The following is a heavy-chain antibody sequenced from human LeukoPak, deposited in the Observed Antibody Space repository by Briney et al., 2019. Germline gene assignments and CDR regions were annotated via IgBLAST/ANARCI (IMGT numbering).Heavy chain of an antibody. CDR3: ARTYSSSPRPAFDI. J-gene: IGHJ3*02. D-gene: IGHD6-6*01. V-gene: IGHV4-39*07. Sequence: RPSETLSLTCSVSGGSISSSSYYWGWIRQPPGKGLEWIGTIYYSGSTSYNPSLKSRVTISVDKSKNQFSLKLSSVTAADTAVYYCARTYSSSPRPAFDIWGQGTMVTVSS. CDR2: IYYSGST. CDR1: GGSISSSSYY.